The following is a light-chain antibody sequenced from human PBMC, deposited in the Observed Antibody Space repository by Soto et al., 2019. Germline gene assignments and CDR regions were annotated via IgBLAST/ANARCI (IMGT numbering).Light chain of an antibody. J-gene: IGKJ1*01. V-gene: IGKV3-15*01. CDR2: DAS. CDR3: QQYYNWRRT. CDR1: QSVSNY. Sequence: ETVMTQSPATLSVSPGERATLSCRASQSVSNYLAWYQQKTGQAPRLLIYDASTRATGIPARFSGSGSGTEFTLTITSLQSEDFAVYYCQQYYNWRRTFGQGTKVDNK.